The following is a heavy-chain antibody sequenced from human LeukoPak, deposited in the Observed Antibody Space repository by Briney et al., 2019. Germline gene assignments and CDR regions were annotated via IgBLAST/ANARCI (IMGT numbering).Heavy chain of an antibody. V-gene: IGHV4-59*01. D-gene: IGHD4-17*01. J-gene: IGHJ4*02. CDR3: ARSDLYGDYGH. CDR2: VYYSGST. CDR1: GGSISSYY. Sequence: SESLSLTWTVSGGSISSYYWSWMRQPPGKGLEWIGYVYYSGSTNYNPSLKSRVTISVDTSKNQFSLKLSSVTAADTAVYYCARSDLYGDYGHWGQGTLVTVSS.